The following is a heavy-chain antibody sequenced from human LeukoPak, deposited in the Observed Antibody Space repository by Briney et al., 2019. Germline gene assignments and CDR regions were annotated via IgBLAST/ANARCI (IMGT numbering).Heavy chain of an antibody. Sequence: SETLSLTCAVYGGSFSGYYWSWIRQPPGKGLEWIGEITHSGSTNYNPSLKSRVTISVDTPKNQFSLKLDSVTAADTAVYYCAREDDYGDYAAYWGQGTLATVSS. CDR2: ITHSGST. V-gene: IGHV4-34*01. J-gene: IGHJ4*02. CDR1: GGSFSGYY. CDR3: AREDDYGDYAAY. D-gene: IGHD4-17*01.